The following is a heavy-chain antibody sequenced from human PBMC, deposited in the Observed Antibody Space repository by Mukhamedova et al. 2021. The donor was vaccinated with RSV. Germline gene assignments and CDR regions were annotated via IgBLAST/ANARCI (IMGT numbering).Heavy chain of an antibody. J-gene: IGHJ5*02. Sequence: EWVAVISYDGSNKYYADSVKGRFTISRDNSKNTLYLQMNSLRAEDTAVYYCARDRTGTSWFDPWGQGTLVTVSS. D-gene: IGHD1-7*01. CDR3: ARDRTGTSWFDP. CDR2: ISYDGSNK. V-gene: IGHV3-30-3*01.